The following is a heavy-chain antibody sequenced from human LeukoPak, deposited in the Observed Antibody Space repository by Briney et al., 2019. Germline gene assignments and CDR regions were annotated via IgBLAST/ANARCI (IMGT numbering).Heavy chain of an antibody. CDR1: GFTVSSNY. Sequence: GGSLRLSCAASGFTVSSNYMSWVRQAPGKGLEWVSVIYSGGSTYYADSVKGRFTISRDNSKNTLYLQMNSLRAEDTAVYYCARETGYYSSDYWGQGTLVTVSS. CDR2: IYSGGST. CDR3: ARETGYYSSDY. J-gene: IGHJ4*02. V-gene: IGHV3-66*01. D-gene: IGHD3-9*01.